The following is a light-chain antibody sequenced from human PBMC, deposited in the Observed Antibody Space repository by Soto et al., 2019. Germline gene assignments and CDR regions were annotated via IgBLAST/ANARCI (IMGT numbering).Light chain of an antibody. Sequence: VLTQSPATLSLSPGDSATLSCRASQRVSGNLAWYHQKPGQAPRLLIYGASTRATGIPARFSGSGSGTEFTLTIRSLQSEDFAVDYCQQYNNWPLFGQGTKVDIK. CDR3: QQYNNWPL. CDR1: QRVSGN. J-gene: IGKJ1*01. CDR2: GAS. V-gene: IGKV3-15*01.